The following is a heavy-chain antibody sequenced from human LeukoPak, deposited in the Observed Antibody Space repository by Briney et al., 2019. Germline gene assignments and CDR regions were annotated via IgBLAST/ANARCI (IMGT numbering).Heavy chain of an antibody. CDR3: ASGPPLYSSSSGDFDY. D-gene: IGHD6-6*01. CDR1: GFTFSNYA. CDR2: ISGSGGST. Sequence: GGSLRLSCAASGFTFSNYAMSWVRQAPGKGLEWVSSISGSGGSTYYADSVKGRFTISRDNSKNTLYLQMNSLRAEDTAVYYCASGPPLYSSSSGDFDYWGQGTLVTVSS. J-gene: IGHJ4*02. V-gene: IGHV3-23*01.